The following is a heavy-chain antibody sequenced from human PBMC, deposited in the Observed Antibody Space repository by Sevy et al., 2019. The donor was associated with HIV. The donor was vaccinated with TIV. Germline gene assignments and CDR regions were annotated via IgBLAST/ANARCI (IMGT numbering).Heavy chain of an antibody. CDR3: TRWKAAQSIFDY. D-gene: IGHD6-13*01. V-gene: IGHV3-49*04. CDR1: GFTFGDYC. J-gene: IGHJ4*02. Sequence: GGSLRLSCTASGFTFGDYCMSRVRQAPGKGLEWVAFLKSDVYGGTVDHAASVGGRFVISRGDSKTIVYLQMNDLKTEDTGVYYCTRWKAAQSIFDYWGQGALVTVSS. CDR2: LKSDVYGGTV.